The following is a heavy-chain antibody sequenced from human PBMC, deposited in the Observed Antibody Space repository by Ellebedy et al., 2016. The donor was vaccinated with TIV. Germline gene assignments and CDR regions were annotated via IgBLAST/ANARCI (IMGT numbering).Heavy chain of an antibody. J-gene: IGHJ4*02. CDR2: IWYDGSNK. CDR3: ARVVVAAAYYFDY. Sequence: GESLKISCAASGFTFSSYGMHWVRQAPGKGLEWVAVIWYDGSNKYYADSVKGRFTISRDNSKNTLYLQMNSLRAEDTAVYYCARVVVAAAYYFDYWGQGTLVTVSS. CDR1: GFTFSSYG. D-gene: IGHD2-15*01. V-gene: IGHV3-33*08.